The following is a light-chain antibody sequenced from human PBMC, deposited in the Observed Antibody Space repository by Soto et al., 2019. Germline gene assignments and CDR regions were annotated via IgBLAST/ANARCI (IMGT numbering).Light chain of an antibody. Sequence: QSALTQPASVSVSPGPSIAIACTGTSSDGGGYNYVSWYQQHPGQAPKFMLYDVNHRPSGVSDRVSGSKSGNTASLTISGLQADDEADYYCSSYTSGSLYVFGTGTKVTVL. V-gene: IGLV2-14*03. CDR3: SSYTSGSLYV. CDR1: SSDGGGYNY. CDR2: DVN. J-gene: IGLJ1*01.